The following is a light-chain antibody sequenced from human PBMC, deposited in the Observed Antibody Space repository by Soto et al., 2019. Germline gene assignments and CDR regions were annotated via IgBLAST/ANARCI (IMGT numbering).Light chain of an antibody. CDR2: DAS. V-gene: IGKV3-11*01. J-gene: IGKJ1*01. CDR3: QQRSNWPRT. CDR1: QSVGSY. Sequence: EIVLIQSPATLSLSPGERATPSCRASQSVGSYLAWYQHKPGQAPRPLISDASNRATGIPARFSGSGSGTDFTLTISSLEPEDFAVYYCQQRSNWPRTFGQGTKWIS.